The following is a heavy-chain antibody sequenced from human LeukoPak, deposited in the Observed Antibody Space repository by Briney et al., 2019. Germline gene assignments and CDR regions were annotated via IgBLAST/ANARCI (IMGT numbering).Heavy chain of an antibody. J-gene: IGHJ4*02. V-gene: IGHV3-23*01. CDR1: GFSFSSYA. Sequence: PGGSLRLSCAASGFSFSSYAMTWVRQAPGKGLEWVSAISGGGNTYYADSVKGRFTISRDTSKNTVYLQMNSLRAEDTAVYYCAKDARGYSYGQLEYWGQGTLVTVSS. CDR2: ISGGGNT. CDR3: AKDARGYSYGQLEY. D-gene: IGHD5-18*01.